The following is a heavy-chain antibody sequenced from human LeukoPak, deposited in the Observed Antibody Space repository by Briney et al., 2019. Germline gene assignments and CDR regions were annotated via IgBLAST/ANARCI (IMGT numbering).Heavy chain of an antibody. CDR3: AMESSGYFDCFDY. CDR1: GFTFSSYA. D-gene: IGHD3-22*01. CDR2: ISGSGGST. V-gene: IGHV3-23*01. Sequence: GGSLRLSCAASGFTFSSYAMSWVRQAPGKGLEWVSAISGSGGSTYYADSVKGRFTISRDNSKNTLYLQMNSLRAEDTAVCYCAMESSGYFDCFDYWGQGTLVTVSS. J-gene: IGHJ4*02.